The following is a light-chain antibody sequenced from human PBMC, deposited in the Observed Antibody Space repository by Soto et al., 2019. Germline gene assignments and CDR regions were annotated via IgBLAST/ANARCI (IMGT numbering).Light chain of an antibody. J-gene: IGKJ1*01. Sequence: EIVLTQSPATLSLSPGERATLSCRASQSVSSYLAWYQQKPGQAPRLLIYDASNRATGIPARFSGSGSGTXXXXXXSSLEPEDFAVYYYQQRSNWPPGFGQGTKVDIK. CDR1: QSVSSY. CDR2: DAS. V-gene: IGKV3-11*01. CDR3: QQRSNWPPG.